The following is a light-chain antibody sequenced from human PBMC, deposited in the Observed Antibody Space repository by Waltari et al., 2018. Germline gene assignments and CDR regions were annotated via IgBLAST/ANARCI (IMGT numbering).Light chain of an antibody. CDR1: QSLVYTDGISY. J-gene: IGKJ5*01. CDR3: MQATHWPVT. CDR2: KVS. Sequence: DVGLTQSPLSLPVTLGQPASISCRSSQSLVYTDGISYLNWFHQSPGQAPRRLIYKVSIRDSGAPDRFSGSGSGTEFTLMISSVEADDVGVYFCMQATHWPVTFGQGTRLE. V-gene: IGKV2-30*01.